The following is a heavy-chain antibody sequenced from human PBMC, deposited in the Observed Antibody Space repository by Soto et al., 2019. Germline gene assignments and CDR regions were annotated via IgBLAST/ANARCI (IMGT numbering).Heavy chain of an antibody. J-gene: IGHJ4*02. CDR2: ISYDGSNK. Sequence: QVQLVESGGGVVQPGRSLRLSCAASGFTFSSYGMHWVRQAPGKGLEWVAVISYDGSNKYYADSVKGRFTISRDNSKNTLYLQMNSLRAEDTAVYYCAKTIDYGDYVPFDYWGQGTLVTVSS. CDR1: GFTFSSYG. CDR3: AKTIDYGDYVPFDY. D-gene: IGHD4-17*01. V-gene: IGHV3-30*18.